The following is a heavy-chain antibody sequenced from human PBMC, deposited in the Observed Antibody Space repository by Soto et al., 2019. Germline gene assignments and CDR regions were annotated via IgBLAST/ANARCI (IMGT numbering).Heavy chain of an antibody. CDR1: FFTFTNAW. Sequence: ALRLSCASSFFTFTNAWIKWVRQTPLKSLELFGRIKSKIDAGTTDFAAPVKGRFAISRVDSQNMVYLQMTSLKIEDTAVYFCTTDSYSTMIVVRFDYWGHGTLVTVSS. CDR3: TTDSYSTMIVVRFDY. J-gene: IGHJ4*01. V-gene: IGHV3-15*07. D-gene: IGHD3-22*01. CDR2: IKSKIDAGTT.